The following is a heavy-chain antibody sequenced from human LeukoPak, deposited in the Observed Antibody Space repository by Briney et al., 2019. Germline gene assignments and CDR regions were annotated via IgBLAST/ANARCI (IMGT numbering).Heavy chain of an antibody. Sequence: ASVKVSCKASGYTFTSYYMHWVRQAPGQGLEWMGWISAYNGNTNYAQKLQGRVTMTTDTSTSTAYMELRSLRSDDTAVYYCARTEGALAAYYFDYWGQGTLVTVSS. J-gene: IGHJ4*02. CDR2: ISAYNGNT. V-gene: IGHV1-18*04. D-gene: IGHD2-15*01. CDR1: GYTFTSYY. CDR3: ARTEGALAAYYFDY.